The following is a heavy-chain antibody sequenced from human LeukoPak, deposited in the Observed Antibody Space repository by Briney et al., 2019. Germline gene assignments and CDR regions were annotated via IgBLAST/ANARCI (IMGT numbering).Heavy chain of an antibody. CDR2: MNPNSGNT. CDR3: ARTNRGRFYYYYYMAV. J-gene: IGHJ6*03. CDR1: GYTFTGYY. D-gene: IGHD7-27*01. V-gene: IGHV1-8*03. Sequence: ASVKVSCQASGYTFTGYYMHWVRQATGQGLEWMGWMNPNSGNTGYAQTFQGRVTITRNTSISTAYMELSSLRSEDTAVYYCARTNRGRFYYYYYMAVWGKGTTVTVSS.